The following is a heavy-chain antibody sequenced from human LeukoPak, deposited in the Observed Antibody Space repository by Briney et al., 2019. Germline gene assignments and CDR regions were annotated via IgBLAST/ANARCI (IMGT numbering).Heavy chain of an antibody. CDR1: GGSISSGGYY. V-gene: IGHV4-31*03. Sequence: SSETLSLTCTVSGGSISSGGYYWSWIRQHPGKGLEWIGYIYYSGSTYYNPSLKSRVTISVDTSKNQFSLKLSSVTAADTAVYYCARRTGNWFDPWGQGTLVTVSS. CDR2: IYYSGST. CDR3: ARRTGNWFDP. D-gene: IGHD7-27*01. J-gene: IGHJ5*02.